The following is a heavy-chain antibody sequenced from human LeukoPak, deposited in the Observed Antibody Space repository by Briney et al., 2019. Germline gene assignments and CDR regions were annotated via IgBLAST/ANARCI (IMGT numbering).Heavy chain of an antibody. CDR2: ISSSGRYT. Sequence: GGSLRLSCAASGFTFSDYYMSWIRQAPGKGLEWISHISSSGRYTHYADSVNGRFTISRDNAKNSLYLQMNSLRAEDTAVYYCARVLGYCSAGSCYPEYWGQGTRVTVSS. D-gene: IGHD2-15*01. CDR3: ARVLGYCSAGSCYPEY. CDR1: GFTFSDYY. V-gene: IGHV3-11*05. J-gene: IGHJ4*02.